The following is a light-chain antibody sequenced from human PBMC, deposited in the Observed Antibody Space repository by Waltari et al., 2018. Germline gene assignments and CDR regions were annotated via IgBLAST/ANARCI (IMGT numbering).Light chain of an antibody. Sequence: DIQMTQSPSSLSASVGDRVTISCQASQDIANYINWYQQKPGKAPKLLIYLASNLETGVPSRFSGSGSGAYFTFTISSLQPEDIATYYCQHYDNLLLTFGGGTKVEIK. CDR2: LAS. J-gene: IGKJ4*01. CDR1: QDIANY. CDR3: QHYDNLLLT. V-gene: IGKV1-33*01.